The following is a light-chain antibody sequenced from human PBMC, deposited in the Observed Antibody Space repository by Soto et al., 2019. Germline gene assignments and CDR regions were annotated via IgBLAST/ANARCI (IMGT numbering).Light chain of an antibody. Sequence: EIVLTQSPGTLSLSPGERATLSCRASQSVSSGYLAWYQQKPGQSPRLLIYGASSRAPGIPDRFSGSGSGTDFTRTISRLEPEDVELYCCQQYGSSAWTFGQGTNVEIK. J-gene: IGKJ1*01. CDR3: QQYGSSAWT. V-gene: IGKV3-20*01. CDR2: GAS. CDR1: QSVSSGY.